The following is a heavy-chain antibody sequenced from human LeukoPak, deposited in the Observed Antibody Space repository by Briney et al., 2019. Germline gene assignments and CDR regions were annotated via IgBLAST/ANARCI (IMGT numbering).Heavy chain of an antibody. V-gene: IGHV3-74*01. Sequence: GGSLRLSCVVSGFSFSDYHIHWVGQAPGKGLIWVSQITNDGRDTRYADSVKGRFTISKDNAKNTVYLQMNSLSDEDTAIYYCSRDRDWVMFDNWGQGTLVTVSS. CDR2: ITNDGRDT. CDR1: GFSFSDYH. CDR3: SRDRDWVMFDN. J-gene: IGHJ4*02. D-gene: IGHD2-21*01.